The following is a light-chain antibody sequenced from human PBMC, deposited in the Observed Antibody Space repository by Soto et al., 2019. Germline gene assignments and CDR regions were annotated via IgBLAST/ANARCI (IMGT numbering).Light chain of an antibody. CDR1: ITDIGAYNY. CDR3: SSYTSSITPYV. V-gene: IGLV2-14*01. Sequence: SVLAEPAAVTGSPGQSITISCTGTITDIGAYNYVSWYQQHPGNAPKLLIYGVSSRPSGVSNRFSGSKSGNAAYLTISGLQADDEAEYYCSSYTSSITPYVFGTGTKV. J-gene: IGLJ1*01. CDR2: GVS.